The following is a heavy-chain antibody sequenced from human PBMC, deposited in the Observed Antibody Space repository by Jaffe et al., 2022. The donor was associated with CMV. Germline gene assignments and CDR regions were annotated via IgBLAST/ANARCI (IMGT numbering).Heavy chain of an antibody. D-gene: IGHD2-15*01. Sequence: EVQLLESGGGLVQPGGSLRLSCAASGFTFSSYAMSWVRQAPGKGLEWVSAISGSGGSTYYADSVKGRFTISRDNSKNTLYLQMNSLRAEDTAVYYCAKDKRVVVVVAPVRAEYNWFDPWGQGTLVTVSS. J-gene: IGHJ5*02. CDR3: AKDKRVVVVVAPVRAEYNWFDP. V-gene: IGHV3-23*01. CDR1: GFTFSSYA. CDR2: ISGSGGST.